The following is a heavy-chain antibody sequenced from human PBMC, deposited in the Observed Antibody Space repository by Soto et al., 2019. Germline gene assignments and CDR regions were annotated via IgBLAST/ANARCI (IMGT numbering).Heavy chain of an antibody. D-gene: IGHD3-22*01. CDR2: ISYDGSNK. J-gene: IGHJ5*02. V-gene: IGHV3-30-3*01. Sequence: GGSLRLSCAASGFTFSSYGMHWVRQAPGKGLEWVAVISYDGSNKYYADSVKGRFTISRDNSKNTLYLQMNSLRAEDTAVYYCARDPFFYDSSGYVFDPWGQGTLVTVSS. CDR3: ARDPFFYDSSGYVFDP. CDR1: GFTFSSYG.